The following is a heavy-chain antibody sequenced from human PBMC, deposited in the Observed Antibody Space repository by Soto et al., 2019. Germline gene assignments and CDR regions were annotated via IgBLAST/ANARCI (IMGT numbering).Heavy chain of an antibody. D-gene: IGHD1-26*01. CDR2: INPSGGST. CDR3: ARDLPWDPLGGMDA. CDR1: GYIFTSHY. V-gene: IGHV1-46*01. Sequence: ASVKVSCKAIGYIFTSHYMHWVRQAPGQGLEWMGIINPSGGSTSYAQKFQGRVTMTRDTSTSTVYMELSSLRSEDTAVYYCARDLPWDPLGGMDAWGQGTTVTV. J-gene: IGHJ6*02.